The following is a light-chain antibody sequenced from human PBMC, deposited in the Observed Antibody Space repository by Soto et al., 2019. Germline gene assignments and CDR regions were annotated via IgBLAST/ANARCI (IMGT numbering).Light chain of an antibody. J-gene: IGKJ5*01. CDR1: QDISNY. CDR3: QQSYSTPDT. Sequence: DIQMTQSPSTLPASVGDRVTITCQASQDISNYLNWYQQKPGKAPKLLIYAASSLQSGVPSRFSGSGSGTDFTLTISSLQPEDFATYYCQQSYSTPDTFGQGTRLEIK. V-gene: IGKV1-39*01. CDR2: AAS.